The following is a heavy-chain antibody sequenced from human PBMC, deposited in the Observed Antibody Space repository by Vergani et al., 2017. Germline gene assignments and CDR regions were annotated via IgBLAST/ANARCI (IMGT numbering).Heavy chain of an antibody. Sequence: QVQLQESGPGLVKPPGTLSLTCAVSGDSISSNNCWTLVRQPTGNGLEWIGEICHTEDNKYSPSLKSRFTVSVDESRNLFSLRLNSVTAADTAVYYCATIGYRRWGYYFDYWGQGILVTVSS. CDR2: ICHTEDN. CDR3: ATIGYRRWGYYFDY. J-gene: IGHJ4*02. V-gene: IGHV4-4*03. D-gene: IGHD2-2*02. CDR1: GDSISSNNC.